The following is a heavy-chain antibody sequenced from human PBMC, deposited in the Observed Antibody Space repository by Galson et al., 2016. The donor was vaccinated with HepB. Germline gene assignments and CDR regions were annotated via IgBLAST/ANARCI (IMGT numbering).Heavy chain of an antibody. CDR3: AKDRFTGSNGRFFQH. Sequence: SLRLSCAVSGFTFGNYAMGWVRQTPGKGLEWVSSFSGRGGATNYADSVKGRFTVSGDFSKKTLYLQMNSLRAEDTAVYYCAKDRFTGSNGRFFQHWGQGTLVTVSS. J-gene: IGHJ1*01. V-gene: IGHV3-23*01. CDR1: GFTFGNYA. CDR2: FSGRGGAT. D-gene: IGHD1-26*01.